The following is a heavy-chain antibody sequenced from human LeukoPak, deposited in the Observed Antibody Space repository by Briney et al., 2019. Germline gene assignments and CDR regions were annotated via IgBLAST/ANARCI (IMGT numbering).Heavy chain of an antibody. CDR2: INSGGSST. CDR3: VRDAIVVVPAATYNWFDP. D-gene: IGHD2-2*01. V-gene: IGHV3-74*01. CDR1: GFTFSSYW. Sequence: GGSLRLSCAASGFTFSSYWMHWVRQAPGKGLVWVSRINSGGSSTSYADSVKGRFTISRDNAKNTLYLRMNSLRAEDTAVYYCVRDAIVVVPAATYNWFDPWGQGTLVTVSS. J-gene: IGHJ5*02.